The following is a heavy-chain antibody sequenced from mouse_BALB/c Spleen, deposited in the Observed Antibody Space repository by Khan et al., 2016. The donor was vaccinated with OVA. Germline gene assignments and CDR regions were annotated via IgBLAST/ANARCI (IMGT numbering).Heavy chain of an antibody. CDR2: VSSGGSYT. CDR3: ARQGGIYDGPFDY. Sequence: EVQLVESGGGLVKPGGSLKLSCAASGFTFNNYAMSWVRQTPEKRLEWVATVSSGGSYTYYPDNVTGRFSISRDNAESTLYLQMSILRSEDTAMYYCARQGGIYDGPFDYWGQGTTLTVSS. CDR1: GFTFNNYA. D-gene: IGHD2-3*01. V-gene: IGHV5-9-3*01. J-gene: IGHJ2*01.